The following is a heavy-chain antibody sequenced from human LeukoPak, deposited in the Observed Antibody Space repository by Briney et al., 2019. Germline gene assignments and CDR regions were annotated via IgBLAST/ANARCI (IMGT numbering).Heavy chain of an antibody. CDR3: ARDLTRLDY. V-gene: IGHV3-21*01. Sequence: GGSLRLSCAASGFTFTTYGMSWVRQAPGKGLEWVSSISASGGSTYYADSVKGRFTISRDNAKNSLYLQMNSLRAEDTAVYYCARDLTRLDYWGQGTLVTVSS. D-gene: IGHD3-9*01. CDR1: GFTFTTYG. J-gene: IGHJ4*02. CDR2: ISASGGST.